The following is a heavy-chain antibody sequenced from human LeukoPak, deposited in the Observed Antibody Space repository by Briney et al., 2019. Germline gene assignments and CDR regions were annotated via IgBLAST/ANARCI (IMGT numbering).Heavy chain of an antibody. J-gene: IGHJ4*02. V-gene: IGHV3-7*05. CDR1: GFTFSSSW. Sequence: GGCLRLSCAASGFTFSSSWMTWVRQAPGKGLEWVAHINEDGSDKYYVDSVTGRFSISRDNTKNSLYPQMSSLRAEDTAVYYCATWSNAWEFDYWGQGTLVSVSS. D-gene: IGHD1-26*01. CDR2: INEDGSDK. CDR3: ATWSNAWEFDY.